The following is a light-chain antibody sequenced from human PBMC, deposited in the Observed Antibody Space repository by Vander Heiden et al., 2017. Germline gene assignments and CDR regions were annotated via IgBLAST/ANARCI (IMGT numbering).Light chain of an antibody. CDR3: MQALQTPRYT. CDR2: LGS. J-gene: IGKJ2*01. V-gene: IGKV2-28*01. CDR1: ESLLHANGHNL. Sequence: DIVMTQSPLFLPVTPGEPASISCRSSESLLHANGHNLVDWYLQKPGQSPHLLIYLGSNRASGVPDRFSGSGSGTDFTLTISRVEAEDVGVYYCMQALQTPRYTFGQGTNLEIK.